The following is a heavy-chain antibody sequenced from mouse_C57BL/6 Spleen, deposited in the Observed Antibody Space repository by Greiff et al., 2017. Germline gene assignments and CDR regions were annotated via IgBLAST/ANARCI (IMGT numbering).Heavy chain of an antibody. D-gene: IGHD2-4*01. V-gene: IGHV1-64*01. CDR2: IHPNSGST. CDR1: GYTFTSYW. CDR3: ARRWGDYDDWYFDV. Sequence: VQLQQPGAELVKPGASVKLSCKASGYTFTSYWMHWVKQRPGQGLEWIGMIHPNSGSTNYNEKFKSKATLTVDKSSSTAYMQLSSLTSEDSAVYYCARRWGDYDDWYFDVWGTGTTVTVSS. J-gene: IGHJ1*03.